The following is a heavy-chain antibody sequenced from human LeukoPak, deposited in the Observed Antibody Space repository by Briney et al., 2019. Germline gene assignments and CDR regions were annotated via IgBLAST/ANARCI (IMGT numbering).Heavy chain of an antibody. CDR3: ARHERVVRGVRDRFLWWWFDP. J-gene: IGHJ5*02. Sequence: SETLSLTCTVSGGSISSYYWSWIRQPPGKGLEWIGYIYYSGSTNYNTSLKSRVTISVDTSKNQFSLKLSSVTAADTAVYYCARHERVVRGVRDRFLWWWFDPWGQGTLVTVSS. V-gene: IGHV4-59*08. CDR1: GGSISSYY. CDR2: IYYSGST. D-gene: IGHD3-10*01.